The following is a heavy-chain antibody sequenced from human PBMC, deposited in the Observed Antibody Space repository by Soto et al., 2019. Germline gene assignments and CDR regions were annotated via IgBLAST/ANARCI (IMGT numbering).Heavy chain of an antibody. J-gene: IGHJ4*02. CDR3: ARSTGPIAVAGTY. CDR1: GYTFTSYA. V-gene: IGHV1-3*01. Sequence: GASVKVSCKASGYTFTSYAMHWVRQAPGQRLERMGWINAGNGNTKYSQKFQGRVTITRDTSASTAYMELSSLRSEDTAVYYCARSTGPIAVAGTYWGQGTLVTVSS. D-gene: IGHD6-19*01. CDR2: INAGNGNT.